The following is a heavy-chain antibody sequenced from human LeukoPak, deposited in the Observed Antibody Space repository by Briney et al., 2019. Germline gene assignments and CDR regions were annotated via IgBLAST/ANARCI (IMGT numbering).Heavy chain of an antibody. Sequence: PSETLSLTCTVSGGSISSSSYYWSWIRQPPGKGLEWIGSIYYSGSTYYNPSLKSRVTISVDTSKNQFSLKLSSVTAADAAVYYCARDNWNYGNWLDPWGRGNVDSVSS. V-gene: IGHV4-39*07. D-gene: IGHD1-7*01. CDR3: ARDNWNYGNWLDP. CDR2: IYYSGST. CDR1: GGSISSSSYY. J-gene: IGHJ5*02.